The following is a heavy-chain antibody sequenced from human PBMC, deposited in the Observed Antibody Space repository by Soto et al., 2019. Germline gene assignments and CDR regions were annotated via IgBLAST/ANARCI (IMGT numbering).Heavy chain of an antibody. V-gene: IGHV3-7*01. J-gene: IGHJ4*02. CDR1: GFTFSSYW. CDR3: ARVSDILTGYYYFDY. Sequence: GGSLRLSCAASGFTFSSYWMSWVRQAPGKGLEWVANIKQDGSEKYYVESVKGRFTISRDNAKNSLYLQMNSLRAEDTAVYYCARVSDILTGYYYFDYWGQGTLVTVSS. D-gene: IGHD3-9*01. CDR2: IKQDGSEK.